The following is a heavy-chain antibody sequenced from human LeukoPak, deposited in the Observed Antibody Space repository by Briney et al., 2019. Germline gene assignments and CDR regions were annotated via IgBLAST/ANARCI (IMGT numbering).Heavy chain of an antibody. Sequence: GESLKISCKGSGYSFTSYWIGWVRQMPGKDLEGMGIIYPGDSDTRYSPSFQGQVTISADKSISTAYLQWSSLKASDTAMYYCARTASQDWVDPRYYFDYWGQGTLVTVSS. CDR3: ARTASQDWVDPRYYFDY. J-gene: IGHJ4*02. CDR2: IYPGDSDT. D-gene: IGHD2-21*02. CDR1: GYSFTSYW. V-gene: IGHV5-51*01.